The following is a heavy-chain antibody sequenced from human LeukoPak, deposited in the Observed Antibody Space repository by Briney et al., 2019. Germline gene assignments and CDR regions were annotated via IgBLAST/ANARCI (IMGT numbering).Heavy chain of an antibody. V-gene: IGHV3-11*01. CDR3: ARTPCSSTSCPPDY. Sequence: GGSLRLSCAASGFTFSDYYMSWIRQAPGKGLEWVSYISSSGSTIYYADSVKGRFTISRDNAKNSLYLQMNSLRAEDTALYHCARTPCSSTSCPPDYWGQGTLVTVSS. D-gene: IGHD2-2*01. CDR1: GFTFSDYY. CDR2: ISSSGSTI. J-gene: IGHJ4*02.